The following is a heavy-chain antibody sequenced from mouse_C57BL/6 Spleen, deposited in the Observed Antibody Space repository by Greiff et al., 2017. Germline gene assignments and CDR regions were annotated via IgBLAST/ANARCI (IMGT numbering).Heavy chain of an antibody. CDR2: IDPSDSYT. V-gene: IGHV1-59*01. Sequence: QVQLRQSGAELVRPGTSVKLSCKASGYTFTSYWMHWVKQRPGQGLEWIGVIDPSDSYTNYNQKFKGKATLTADTSSSTAYMQLSSLTSEDSAVYSCARSYSGSYVTYWGQGTTLTVSS. CDR3: ARSYSGSYVTY. CDR1: GYTFTSYW. J-gene: IGHJ2*01. D-gene: IGHD6-1*01.